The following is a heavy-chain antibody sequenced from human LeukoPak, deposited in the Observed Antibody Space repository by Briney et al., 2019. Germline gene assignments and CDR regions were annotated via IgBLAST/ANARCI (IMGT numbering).Heavy chain of an antibody. CDR2: ISWNSGSI. J-gene: IGHJ6*03. D-gene: IGHD1-14*01. CDR1: GFTFDDYA. Sequence: GGSLRLSCAASGFTFDDYAMHWVRQAPGEGLEWVSGISWNSGSIGYADSVKGQFTISRDNSKNSLYLQMNSLRAEDTALYYCAKTVGGTTWGYMDVWGKGTTVTVSS. CDR3: AKTVGGTTWGYMDV. V-gene: IGHV3-9*01.